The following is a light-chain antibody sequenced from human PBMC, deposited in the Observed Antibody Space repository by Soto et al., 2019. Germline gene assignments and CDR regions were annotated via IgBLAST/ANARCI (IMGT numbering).Light chain of an antibody. CDR2: DAT. V-gene: IGKV3-11*01. J-gene: IGKJ5*01. CDR3: QQRSSVIT. CDR1: QSVASH. Sequence: EVVLTQSPASLSLSPGERATLSCRASQSVASHLASYEQKPGQAPRLLIYDATKRATGIPSRLSGNGFGTYCTLPISSLESEDVAVYYCQQRSSVITFGQGTRLDIK.